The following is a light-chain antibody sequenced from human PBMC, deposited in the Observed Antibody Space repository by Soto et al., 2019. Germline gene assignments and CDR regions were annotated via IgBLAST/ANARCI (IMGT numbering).Light chain of an antibody. CDR1: SSDVGGYNY. CDR2: DVS. V-gene: IGLV2-11*01. Sequence: QSALTQPRSVSGSPGQSVTISCTGTSSDVGGYNYVSWYQQHPGKALKLMIYDVSKRPSGVPDRFSGSKSGNTASLTISGLQAEDEADYYCCSYAGSYTSFGGGTKLTVL. J-gene: IGLJ2*01. CDR3: CSYAGSYTS.